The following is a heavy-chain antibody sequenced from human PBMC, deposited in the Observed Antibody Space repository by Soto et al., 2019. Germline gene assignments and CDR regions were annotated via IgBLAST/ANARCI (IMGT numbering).Heavy chain of an antibody. CDR3: AREVSGGDAFDI. CDR1: GFTFSSYG. Sequence: QVQLVESGGGVVQPGRSLRLSCAASGFTFSSYGMHWVRQAPGKGLEWVAVIWYDGSNKYYADSVKGRFTISRDNSKNTLYPQINSLRAEDTAVYYCAREVSGGDAFDIWGQGTIVTVSS. V-gene: IGHV3-33*01. CDR2: IWYDGSNK. J-gene: IGHJ3*02. D-gene: IGHD2-15*01.